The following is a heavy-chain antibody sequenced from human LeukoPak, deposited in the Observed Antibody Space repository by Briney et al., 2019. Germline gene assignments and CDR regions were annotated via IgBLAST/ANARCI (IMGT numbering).Heavy chain of an antibody. D-gene: IGHD2-2*02. CDR2: ISGSGGST. CDR1: GFTFSSYA. V-gene: IGHV3-23*01. Sequence: GGSLRLSCAASGFTFSSYAMSWVRQAPGKGLEWVLAISGSGGSTYYADSVKGRFTISRDNSKNTLYLQMNSLRAEDTAVYYCAKDSCSSTSCYKDDDAFDIWGQGTMVTVSS. J-gene: IGHJ3*02. CDR3: AKDSCSSTSCYKDDDAFDI.